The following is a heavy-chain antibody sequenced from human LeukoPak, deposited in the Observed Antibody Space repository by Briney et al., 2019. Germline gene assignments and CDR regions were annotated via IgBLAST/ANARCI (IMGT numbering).Heavy chain of an antibody. CDR3: AKEIAVAGTKGFDY. Sequence: GGSLRLSCAASGFTFSSYGMHWVRQAPGKGLEWVAVISYDGSSKYYADSVKGRFTISRDNSKNTLYLQMNSLRAEDTAVYYCAKEIAVAGTKGFDYWGQGTLVTVSS. J-gene: IGHJ4*02. CDR1: GFTFSSYG. D-gene: IGHD6-19*01. V-gene: IGHV3-30*18. CDR2: ISYDGSSK.